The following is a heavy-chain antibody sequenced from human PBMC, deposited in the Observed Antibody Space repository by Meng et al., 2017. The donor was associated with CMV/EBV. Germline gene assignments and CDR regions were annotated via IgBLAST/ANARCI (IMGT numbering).Heavy chain of an antibody. Sequence: ASVKVSCKASGYTFTSYDINWVPQATGQGLEWMGWMNPNSGNTGYAQKFQGRVTMTRNTSISTAYMELSSLRSEDTAVYYCAINDYSNYYYYYGMDVWGQGTTVTVSS. CDR1: GYTFTSYD. CDR3: AINDYSNYYYYYGMDV. CDR2: MNPNSGNT. V-gene: IGHV1-8*01. D-gene: IGHD4-11*01. J-gene: IGHJ6*02.